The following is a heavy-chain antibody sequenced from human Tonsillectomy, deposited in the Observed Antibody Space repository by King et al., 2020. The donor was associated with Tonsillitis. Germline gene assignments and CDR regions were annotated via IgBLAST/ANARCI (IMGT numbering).Heavy chain of an antibody. CDR1: GGSITSGGYY. CDR3: ARDYVVWGSYRYYAFDI. J-gene: IGHJ3*02. V-gene: IGHV4-31*03. CDR2: IYYSGST. D-gene: IGHD3-16*02. Sequence: QLQESGPGLVKPSQTLSLTCTVSGGSITSGGYYWSWIRQHPGKGLEWIGYIYYSGSTYYNPSLKSRVTISVDTSKNQFSLKLSSVTAADTAVYYCARDYVVWGSYRYYAFDIWGQGTMVTVSS.